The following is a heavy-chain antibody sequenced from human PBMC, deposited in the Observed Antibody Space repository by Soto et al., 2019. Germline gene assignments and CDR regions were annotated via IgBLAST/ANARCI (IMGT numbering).Heavy chain of an antibody. D-gene: IGHD2-15*01. CDR3: ARDGYCSGGSCYSVPVFDY. J-gene: IGHJ4*02. CDR2: IWYDGSNK. Sequence: QVQLVESGGGVVQPGRSLRLSCAASGFTFSSYGMHWVRQAPGKGLEWVAVIWYDGSNKYYADSVEGRFTISRDNSTNTLYLYMTSLRAEDPAVYYCARDGYCSGGSCYSVPVFDYWGQGTLVTVSS. CDR1: GFTFSSYG. V-gene: IGHV3-33*01.